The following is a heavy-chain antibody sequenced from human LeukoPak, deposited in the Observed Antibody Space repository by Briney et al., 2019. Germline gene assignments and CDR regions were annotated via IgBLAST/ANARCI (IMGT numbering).Heavy chain of an antibody. CDR2: IKGRSDTI. CDR3: VRGQGAHDNWFDP. V-gene: IGHV3-48*01. J-gene: IGHJ5*02. CDR1: GFIFNNYG. D-gene: IGHD4/OR15-4a*01. Sequence: GGSLRLSCTASGFIFNNYGMNWVRQAPGKGLEWISYIKGRSDTIHYADSVKGRFTISRDNAKNTLSLQMTSLRAEDTAIYYCVRGQGAHDNWFDPWGQGTLVSVSS.